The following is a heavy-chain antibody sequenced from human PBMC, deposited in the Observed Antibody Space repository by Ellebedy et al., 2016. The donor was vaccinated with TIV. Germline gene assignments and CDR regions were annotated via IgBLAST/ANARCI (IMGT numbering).Heavy chain of an antibody. CDR1: GYTFTDYY. J-gene: IGHJ4*02. V-gene: IGHV1-2*02. CDR3: ARGGSSNWYEAFDF. Sequence: AASVKVSCKASGYTFTDYYLNWVRQAPGQGLEWLGWINANSGGTNYAQKFQGRVTLTIDTTITTAYMELSSLTSDDTATAVFYCARGGSSNWYEAFDFWGQGTLVTASS. CDR2: INANSGGT. D-gene: IGHD6-13*01.